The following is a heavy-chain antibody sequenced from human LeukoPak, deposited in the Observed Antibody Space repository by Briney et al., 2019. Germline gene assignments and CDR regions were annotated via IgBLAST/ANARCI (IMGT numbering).Heavy chain of an antibody. J-gene: IGHJ6*04. CDR2: INHSGST. D-gene: IGHD2-15*01. CDR3: ARTPSAATRYYYYYGMDV. Sequence: SETLPLTCAVYGGSFSGYYWSWIRQPPGKGLEWIGEINHSGSTNYNPSLKSRITISVDTSKNQFSLKLSSVTAADTAVYYCARTPSAATRYYYYYGMDVWGKGTTITVSS. V-gene: IGHV4-34*01. CDR1: GGSFSGYY.